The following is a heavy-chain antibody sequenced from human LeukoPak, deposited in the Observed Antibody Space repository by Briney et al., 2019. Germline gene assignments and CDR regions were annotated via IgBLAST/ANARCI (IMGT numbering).Heavy chain of an antibody. D-gene: IGHD3-10*01. Sequence: EASVKVSCKASGGTFSSYAISWVRQAPGQGLEWMGGIIPIFGTANYAQKLQGRVTMTTDTSTSTAYMELRSLRSDDTAVYYCARDHKSGWFGELFSNWFDPWGQGTLVTVSS. CDR3: ARDHKSGWFGELFSNWFDP. CDR2: IIPIFGTA. V-gene: IGHV1-69*05. CDR1: GGTFSSYA. J-gene: IGHJ5*02.